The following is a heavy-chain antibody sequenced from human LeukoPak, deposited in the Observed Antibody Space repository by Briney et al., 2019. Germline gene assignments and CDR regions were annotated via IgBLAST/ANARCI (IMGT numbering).Heavy chain of an antibody. CDR1: GYTSTDYY. D-gene: IGHD3-22*01. J-gene: IGHJ4*02. Sequence: AASVKVSCKASGYTSTDYYMYWVRQAPGQGLEWMGWINPNSGGTNYAQKFQGRVTMTRDTSISTAYMELSRLRSDDTAVYYCARAYDISGFYLDYWGQGTLVTVSS. V-gene: IGHV1-2*02. CDR3: ARAYDISGFYLDY. CDR2: INPNSGGT.